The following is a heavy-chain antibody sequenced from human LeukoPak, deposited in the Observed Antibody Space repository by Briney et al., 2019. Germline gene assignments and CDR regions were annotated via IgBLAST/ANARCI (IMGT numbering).Heavy chain of an antibody. D-gene: IGHD3-22*01. J-gene: IGHJ3*02. CDR3: AKHLVKNFYDNSGYLGAFDI. CDR1: GLTFNTYA. V-gene: IGHV3-23*01. Sequence: GGSLRLSCGASGLTFNTYAMSWVRQAPGTGPEWVSSMSTSGGSTYYADFVKGRFTISRDNSKNTLYLQMSTLRGEDTAVYYCAKHLVKNFYDNSGYLGAFDIWGRGTMVTVSP. CDR2: MSTSGGST.